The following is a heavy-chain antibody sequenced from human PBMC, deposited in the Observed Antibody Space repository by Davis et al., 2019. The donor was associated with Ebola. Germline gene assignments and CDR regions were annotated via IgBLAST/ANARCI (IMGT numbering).Heavy chain of an antibody. V-gene: IGHV1-2*04. J-gene: IGHJ5*02. D-gene: IGHD1-1*01. Sequence: ASVTVSCKASGYTFTGYYMHWVRQAPGQGLEWMGWINPNSGGTNYAQKFQGWVTMTRDTSISTAYMELRSLRSDDTAVYYCARDSVTYNWNEDMGWFDPWGQGTLVTVSS. CDR2: INPNSGGT. CDR3: ARDSVTYNWNEDMGWFDP. CDR1: GYTFTGYY.